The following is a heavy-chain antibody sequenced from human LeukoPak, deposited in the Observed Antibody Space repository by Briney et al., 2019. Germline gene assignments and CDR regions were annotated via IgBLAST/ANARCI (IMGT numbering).Heavy chain of an antibody. D-gene: IGHD6-13*01. V-gene: IGHV4-4*07. J-gene: IGHJ2*01. Sequence: PSETLSLTCTVSGGSISSHYWSWIRQPAGKGLEWIGRIDTSGNTNYKPSLKSRVTMSVDTSKNQFSLKLSSVTAADTAVSSSWYQDWYFDLWGRGTLVTVSS. CDR1: GGSISSHY. CDR2: IDTSGNT. CDR3: WYQDWYFDL.